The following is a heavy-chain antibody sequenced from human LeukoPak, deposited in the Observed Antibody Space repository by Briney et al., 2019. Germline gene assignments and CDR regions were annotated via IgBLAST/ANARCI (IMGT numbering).Heavy chain of an antibody. CDR1: GFTFKIYA. V-gene: IGHV3-23*01. CDR2: ISGGGDTT. CDR3: AKDGGSPAWKYAFDI. D-gene: IGHD1-1*01. Sequence: GGSLRLSCAASGFTFKIYAMSWVRQAPGKGLEWVSVISGGGDTTKNADSVKCRFTISRDNSKNTLYLQMNSLRAEDTAVYYCAKDGGSPAWKYAFDIWGQGTMVTVSS. J-gene: IGHJ3*02.